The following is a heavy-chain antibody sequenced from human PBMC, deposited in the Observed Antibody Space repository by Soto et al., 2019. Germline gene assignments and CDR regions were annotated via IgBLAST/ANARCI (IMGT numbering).Heavy chain of an antibody. CDR1: GYTLTGYY. CDR2: INPNSGGT. Sequence: SVKGSCKASGYTLTGYYMHWVRQAPGQGLEWMGWINPNSGGTNYAQKFQGWVTMTRDTSISTAYMELSRLRSDDTAVYYCARDLGIAAAGRKSYYYYYGMDVWGQGTTVTVSS. CDR3: ARDLGIAAAGRKSYYYYYGMDV. V-gene: IGHV1-2*04. D-gene: IGHD6-13*01. J-gene: IGHJ6*02.